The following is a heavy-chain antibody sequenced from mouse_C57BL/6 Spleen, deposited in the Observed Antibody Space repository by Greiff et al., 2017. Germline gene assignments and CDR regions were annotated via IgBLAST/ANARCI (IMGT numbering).Heavy chain of an antibody. CDR2: IHPNSGST. V-gene: IGHV1-64*01. CDR1: GYTFTSYW. CDR3: ASRYWDYAMDY. Sequence: QVQLQQPGAELVKPGASVKLSCKASGYTFTSYWMHWVKQRPGQGLEWIGMIHPNSGSTNYNEKFKSKATLTVDKSSSTAYMQLSSLTSEDSAVYYCASRYWDYAMDYWCQGTSVTVSS. D-gene: IGHD2-12*01. J-gene: IGHJ4*01.